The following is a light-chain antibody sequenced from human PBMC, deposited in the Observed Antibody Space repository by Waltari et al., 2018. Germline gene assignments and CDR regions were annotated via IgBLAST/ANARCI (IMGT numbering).Light chain of an antibody. J-gene: IGLJ1*01. CDR3: QAWDSSSDSYV. CDR2: QDK. CDR1: KLGHKF. Sequence: SYELTQPPSVSVSAGQTASITCSGDKLGHKFVCWFQQRPGQSPVLVIYQDKKRPSGFPERFSGSNSGNTATLTISGTQPLDEADYYCQAWDSSSDSYVFGRGTKVTV. V-gene: IGLV3-1*01.